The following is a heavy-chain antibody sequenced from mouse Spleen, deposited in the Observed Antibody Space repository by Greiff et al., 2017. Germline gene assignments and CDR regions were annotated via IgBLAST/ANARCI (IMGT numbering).Heavy chain of an antibody. J-gene: IGHJ4*01. CDR3: ARSTGRMDY. Sequence: VKVVESGAELARPGASVKMSCKASGYTFTSYTMHWVKQRPGQGLEWIGYINPSSGYTKYNQKFKDKATLTADKSSSTAYMQLSSLTSEDSAVYYCARSTGRMDYWGQGTSVTVSS. V-gene: IGHV1-4*01. CDR2: INPSSGYT. CDR1: GYTFTSYT. D-gene: IGHD4-1*02.